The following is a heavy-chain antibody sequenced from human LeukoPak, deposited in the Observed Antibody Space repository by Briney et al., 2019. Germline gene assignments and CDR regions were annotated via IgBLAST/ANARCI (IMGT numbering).Heavy chain of an antibody. CDR2: ISSSSTTI. D-gene: IGHD3-22*01. CDR1: GFTFSSYS. V-gene: IGHV3-48*04. J-gene: IGHJ4*02. Sequence: PGGSLRPSCAASGFTFSSYSMNWVRQAPGKGLEWVSYISSSSTTIYYADSVKGRFTISRDNAKNSLYLQMNSLRAEDTAVYYCAMYYYDSSGYAQGWGQGTLVTVSS. CDR3: AMYYYDSSGYAQG.